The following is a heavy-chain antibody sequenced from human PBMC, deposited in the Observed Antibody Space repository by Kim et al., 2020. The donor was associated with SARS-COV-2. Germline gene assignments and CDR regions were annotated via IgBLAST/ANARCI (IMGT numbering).Heavy chain of an antibody. J-gene: IGHJ3*02. CDR3: ARDYIYYDSRDAFDI. V-gene: IGHV3-48*03. D-gene: IGHD3-22*01. Sequence: DSVKGRFTISRDNAKNSLYLQMNSLRAEDTAVYYCARDYIYYDSRDAFDIWGQGTMVTVSS.